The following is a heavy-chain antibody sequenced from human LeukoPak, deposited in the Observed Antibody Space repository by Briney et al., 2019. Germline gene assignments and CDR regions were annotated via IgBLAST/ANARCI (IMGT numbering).Heavy chain of an antibody. D-gene: IGHD1/OR15-1a*01. CDR3: AGGPNNYYFDY. V-gene: IGHV1-69*13. Sequence: EASVKVSCKASGGTFSSYAISWVRQAPGQGLEWMGGIIPIFGTANYAQKFQGRVTITADESTSTAYMELSSLRSEDTAVYYCAGGPNNYYFDYWGQGTLVTVSS. J-gene: IGHJ4*02. CDR1: GGTFSSYA. CDR2: IIPIFGTA.